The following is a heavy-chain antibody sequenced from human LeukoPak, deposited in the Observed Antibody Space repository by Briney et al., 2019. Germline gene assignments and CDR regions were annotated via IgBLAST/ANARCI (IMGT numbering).Heavy chain of an antibody. CDR3: TRDAGIVGATRRSPGFDY. V-gene: IGHV3-49*04. J-gene: IGHJ4*02. CDR1: GFTFVDYA. CDR2: IRSKAYGGTT. D-gene: IGHD1-26*01. Sequence: PGRSLRVSCTASGFTFVDYAMSWVRQARGKGLEWVGFIRSKAYGGTTEYAASVKGRFTISRDDSKSIAYLQMNSLKTEDTAVYYCTRDAGIVGATRRSPGFDYWGQGTLVTVSS.